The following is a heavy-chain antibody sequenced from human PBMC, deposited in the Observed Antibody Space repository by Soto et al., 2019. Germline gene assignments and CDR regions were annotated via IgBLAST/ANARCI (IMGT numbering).Heavy chain of an antibody. CDR3: ARGPLYSSGWYPLN. V-gene: IGHV3-33*01. Sequence: GGSLRLSCAASGFTFSSYGMHWVRQAPGKGLEWVAVIWYDGSNKYYADSVKGRFTISRDNSKNTLYLQMNSLRAEDTAVYYCARGPLYSSGWYPLNWGQGTLVTVSS. J-gene: IGHJ4*02. CDR2: IWYDGSNK. D-gene: IGHD6-19*01. CDR1: GFTFSSYG.